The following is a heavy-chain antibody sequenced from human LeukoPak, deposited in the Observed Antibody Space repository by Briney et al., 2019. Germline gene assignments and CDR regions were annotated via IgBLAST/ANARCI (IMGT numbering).Heavy chain of an antibody. V-gene: IGHV4-39*01. CDR3: ARHYDSRLFDY. CDR2: IYYSGST. D-gene: IGHD3-22*01. Sequence: KPSETLSLTCTVSGDSISRSSYYCGWIRQPPGKGLEWIGSIYYSGSTYYNPSLKSRVTISVDTSKNQFSLKLSSVTAADTAVYYCARHYDSRLFDYWGQGTLVTVSS. CDR1: GDSISRSSYY. J-gene: IGHJ4*02.